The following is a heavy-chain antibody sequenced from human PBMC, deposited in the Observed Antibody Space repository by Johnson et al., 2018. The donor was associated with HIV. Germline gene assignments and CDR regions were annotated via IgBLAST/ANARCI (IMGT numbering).Heavy chain of an antibody. CDR1: GFTFSSYW. CDR2: IKQDGSEK. Sequence: VQLVESGGALVQPGGSLRLSCAASGFTFSSYWMNWVRQAPGKGLQWVANIKQDGSEKYYVYSVKGRFTISRDNDKNSLYLQMNSLRAEDTAVYSCARDVMEDFWSGSFDAFDIWGQGTMVTVSS. J-gene: IGHJ3*02. CDR3: ARDVMEDFWSGSFDAFDI. D-gene: IGHD3-3*01. V-gene: IGHV3-7*05.